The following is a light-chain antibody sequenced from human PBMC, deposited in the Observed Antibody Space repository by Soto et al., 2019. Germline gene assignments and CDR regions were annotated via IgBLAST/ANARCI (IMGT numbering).Light chain of an antibody. J-gene: IGKJ2*01. Sequence: IPMTQSPSTLSASVGDRVTITCRASQIISRWWAWYKQKPGKAPKNLIYDDSSLDSGVPSGFRGSGSGTEFTLTITSLQPDHFATSYCQQYNSYSRMYTFGQGTKLEIK. CDR1: QIISRW. CDR2: DDS. V-gene: IGKV1-5*01. CDR3: QQYNSYSRMYT.